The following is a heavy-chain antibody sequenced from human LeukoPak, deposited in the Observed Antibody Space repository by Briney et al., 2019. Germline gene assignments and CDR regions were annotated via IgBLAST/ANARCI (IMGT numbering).Heavy chain of an antibody. D-gene: IGHD2-15*01. CDR3: ASLPCSGGSCYLG. CDR2: IIPIFGTA. V-gene: IGHV1-69*01. CDR1: RGTFSSYA. Sequence: RASVEVSCKASRGTFSSYAVSWVRQAPGQGLEWMGGIIPIFGTANYAQKFQGRVTITADESTSTAYMELSSLRSEDTAVYYCASLPCSGGSCYLGWGQGTLVTVSS. J-gene: IGHJ4*02.